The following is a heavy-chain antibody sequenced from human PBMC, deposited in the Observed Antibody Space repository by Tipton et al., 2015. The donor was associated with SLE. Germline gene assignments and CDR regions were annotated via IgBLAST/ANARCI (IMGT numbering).Heavy chain of an antibody. CDR2: IYHSGST. J-gene: IGHJ4*02. Sequence: TLSLTCAVSGYSISSGYYWGWIRQPPGKGLEWIGSIYHSGSTYYNPSLNSRVTISVDTSKNQFSLKLSSVTAADTAVYFWARDKGGTGTSDFDYWGQGTLVTVSS. D-gene: IGHD1-7*01. CDR3: ARDKGGTGTSDFDY. V-gene: IGHV4-38-2*02. CDR1: GYSISSGYY.